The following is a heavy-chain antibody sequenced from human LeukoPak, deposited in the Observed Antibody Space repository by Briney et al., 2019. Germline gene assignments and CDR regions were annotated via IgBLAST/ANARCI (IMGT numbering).Heavy chain of an antibody. J-gene: IGHJ4*02. V-gene: IGHV3-49*03. CDR2: ISGGTT. CDR3: SRGSGWLSVY. CDR1: GFTFGDYL. Sequence: PGGSLRLPCTASGFTFGDYLMSWFRQAPGKGLEWIGFISGGTTEYAASVKGRFTISRDDSTSIAYLQMNGLTTEDTAVYYCSRGSGWLSVYWGQGTLVTVSS. D-gene: IGHD6-19*01.